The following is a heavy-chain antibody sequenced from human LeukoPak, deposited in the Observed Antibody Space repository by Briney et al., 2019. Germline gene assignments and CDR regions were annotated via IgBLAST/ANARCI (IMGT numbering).Heavy chain of an antibody. Sequence: LETLSLTCTVSGGSVTSGTYYWSWLRQPPGKGLEWIGYIYYTGNASYNPSLKSRITMSVDTSRNQFSLRLISVTAAGTAVYYCARGTNYFGSGDYWGQGALVTVSS. D-gene: IGHD3-10*01. J-gene: IGHJ4*02. V-gene: IGHV4-61*01. CDR2: IYYTGNA. CDR1: GGSVTSGTYY. CDR3: ARGTNYFGSGDY.